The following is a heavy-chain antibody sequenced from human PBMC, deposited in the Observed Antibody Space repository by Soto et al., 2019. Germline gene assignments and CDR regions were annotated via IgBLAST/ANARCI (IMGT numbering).Heavy chain of an antibody. J-gene: IGHJ4*02. CDR2: IDWDDDK. Sequence: TQTCTFWGFSLSTRGIRVGWIRQPPGKALEWLARIDWDDDKFYSASLKTRLTISKDTSKNQVVLTMTDMDPVDTATYYCARVSVQLSFDYWGQGVQVTVSS. CDR3: ARVSVQLSFDY. D-gene: IGHD1-1*01. CDR1: GFSLSTRGIR. V-gene: IGHV2-70*04.